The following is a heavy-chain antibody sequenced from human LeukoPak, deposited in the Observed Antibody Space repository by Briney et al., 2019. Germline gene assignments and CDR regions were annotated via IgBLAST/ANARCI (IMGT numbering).Heavy chain of an antibody. CDR2: IYYSGST. Sequence: SETLSLNCTVSGGSISSYYWSWIRQPPGKGLEWIGYIYYSGSTNYNPSLKSRVTISVDTSKNQFSLKLSSVTAADTAVYYCARHNRGRIADPFDYWGQGTLVTVSS. CDR1: GGSISSYY. D-gene: IGHD2-15*01. J-gene: IGHJ4*02. CDR3: ARHNRGRIADPFDY. V-gene: IGHV4-59*08.